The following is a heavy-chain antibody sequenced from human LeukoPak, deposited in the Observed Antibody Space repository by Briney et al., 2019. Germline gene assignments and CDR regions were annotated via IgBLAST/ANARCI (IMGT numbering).Heavy chain of an antibody. CDR1: GGTFSSYA. Sequence: SVKVSCKASGGTFSSYAISWVRQAPGQGLEWMGGIIPIFGTANYAQKFQGRVTITADESTSTAYMELSSLRSEDTAVYYCAHNYYDSSGYYGGLAFDIRGQGTMVTVSS. J-gene: IGHJ3*02. CDR3: AHNYYDSSGYYGGLAFDI. CDR2: IIPIFGTA. V-gene: IGHV1-69*13. D-gene: IGHD3-22*01.